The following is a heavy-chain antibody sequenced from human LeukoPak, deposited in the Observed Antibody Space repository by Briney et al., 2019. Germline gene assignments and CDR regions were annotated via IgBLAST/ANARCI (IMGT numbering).Heavy chain of an antibody. Sequence: PGRSLRLSCAASGFTFNTHGMHWARQAPGKGLEWVAIIWYDGSIKYYSDSVKGRFTISRDNSKNTLNLQMNSLRAEDTAVYYCVRISCTGSRCKPYSYYDMDVWGQGTTVTVSS. CDR3: VRISCTGSRCKPYSYYDMDV. CDR2: IWYDGSIK. D-gene: IGHD2-15*01. CDR1: GFTFNTHG. V-gene: IGHV3-33*01. J-gene: IGHJ6*02.